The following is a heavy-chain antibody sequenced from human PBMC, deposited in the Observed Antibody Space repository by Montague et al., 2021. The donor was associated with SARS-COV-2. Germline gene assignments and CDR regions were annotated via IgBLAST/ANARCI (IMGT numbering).Heavy chain of an antibody. CDR3: ARKVWLRITMVRGVHCVYGVDF. D-gene: IGHD3-10*01. CDR1: GGSFSGYY. Sequence: SETLSLTCAVSGGSFSGYYWSWIRQPPGKGLEWIGEINHSGSTNYNPSLKSRVTISVDTSKNQFSLKLSSVTAADTAVYYCARKVWLRITMVRGVHCVYGVDFWGQGTTVTVSS. CDR2: INHSGST. V-gene: IGHV4-34*01. J-gene: IGHJ6*02.